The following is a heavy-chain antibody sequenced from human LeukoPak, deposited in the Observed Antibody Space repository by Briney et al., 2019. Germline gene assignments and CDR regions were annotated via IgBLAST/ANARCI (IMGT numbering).Heavy chain of an antibody. Sequence: PSQTLSLTCTVSGGSISSGGYYWSWIRQHPGKGLEWIGYIYYSGSTYYNPSLKSRVTISVDTSKNQFSLKLSSVTAADTAVYYCARLISFQYNWFDPWGQGTLVIVSS. V-gene: IGHV4-31*03. D-gene: IGHD2-2*01. CDR2: IYYSGST. CDR3: ARLISFQYNWFDP. CDR1: GGSISSGGYY. J-gene: IGHJ5*02.